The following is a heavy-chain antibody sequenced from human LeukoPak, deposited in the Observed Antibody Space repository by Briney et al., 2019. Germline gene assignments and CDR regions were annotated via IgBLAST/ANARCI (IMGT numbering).Heavy chain of an antibody. CDR2: ISYDGSNK. CDR1: GFTFSSYG. Sequence: GRSLRLSCAASGFTFSSYGMHWVRQAPGKGLEWVAVISYDGSNKYYADSVKGRFTISRDNSKNTLYLQMNSLRAEDTAVYYCAKGTAMVWGQGTMVTVPS. CDR3: AKGTAMV. V-gene: IGHV3-30*18. D-gene: IGHD5-18*01. J-gene: IGHJ3*01.